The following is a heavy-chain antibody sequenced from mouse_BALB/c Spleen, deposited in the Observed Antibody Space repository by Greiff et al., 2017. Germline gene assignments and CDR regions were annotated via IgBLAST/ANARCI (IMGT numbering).Heavy chain of an antibody. CDR2: ISYSGST. J-gene: IGHJ1*01. Sequence: EVQLQESGPGLVKPSQSLSLTCTVTGYSITSDYAWNWIRQFPGNKLEWMGYISYSGSTSYNPSLKSRISITRDTSKNQFFLQLNSVTTEDTATYYCARSGHYYAFLDVWGAGTTVTVSS. CDR3: ARSGHYYAFLDV. D-gene: IGHD1-2*01. V-gene: IGHV3-2*02. CDR1: GYSITSDYA.